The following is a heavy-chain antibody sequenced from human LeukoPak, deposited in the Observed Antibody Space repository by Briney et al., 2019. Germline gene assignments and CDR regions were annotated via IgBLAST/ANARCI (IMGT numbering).Heavy chain of an antibody. Sequence: GESLKISCKGSGYSFTSYWIGWVRQMPGKGLEWMGTIYPGDSDTRYSPSFQGQVTISADKSISTAYLQWSSLKASDTAMYYCARSLYDILTGYLGYYFDYWGQGTLVTVSS. J-gene: IGHJ4*02. CDR2: IYPGDSDT. V-gene: IGHV5-51*01. CDR1: GYSFTSYW. D-gene: IGHD3-9*01. CDR3: ARSLYDILTGYLGYYFDY.